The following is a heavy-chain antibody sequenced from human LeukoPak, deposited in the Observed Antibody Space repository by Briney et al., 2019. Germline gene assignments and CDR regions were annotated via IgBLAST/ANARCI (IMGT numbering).Heavy chain of an antibody. J-gene: IGHJ4*02. Sequence: ASVKVSCKASGYTFSNHMHWVRQAPGQGLEWMGWINPNSGGTNYAQKFQGRVTMTRDTSISTAYMELSRLTSGDTAVYYCARGGSGTFDYWGQGSLVTVSS. D-gene: IGHD3-10*01. V-gene: IGHV1-2*02. CDR3: ARGGSGTFDY. CDR2: INPNSGGT. CDR1: GYTFSNH.